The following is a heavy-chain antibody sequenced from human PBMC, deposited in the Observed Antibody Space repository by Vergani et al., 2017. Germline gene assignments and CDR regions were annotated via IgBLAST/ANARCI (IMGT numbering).Heavy chain of an antibody. V-gene: IGHV3-30*02. CDR2: IRYDGTKR. J-gene: IGHJ4*02. CDR3: SKDEWLRYFDY. D-gene: IGHD5-12*01. Sequence: QVQLVESGGGVVQPGGSLRLSCIAAGSTFRIYGMHWVRQTPGKGLEWVAFIRYDGTKRFYGDSVKGRLTISRDNSQTTVFLQMNSLRADDSAVYYCSKDEWLRYFDYWGQGTLVTVSS. CDR1: GSTFRIYG.